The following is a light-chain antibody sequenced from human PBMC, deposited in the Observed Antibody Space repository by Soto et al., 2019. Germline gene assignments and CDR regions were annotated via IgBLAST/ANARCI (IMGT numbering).Light chain of an antibody. J-gene: IGKJ3*01. CDR1: QRVLYSSNNRSY. CDR3: QQYYSTPCT. Sequence: DTVITQSLYCLAVSLFDSAPINCKPSQRVLYSSNNRSYLAWYQQKAGQPPRLLIYGASTRESGVPDRFSGSGSGTEFTLTISGLQAEDVALYFCQQYYSTPCTFGPGTKVDIK. V-gene: IGKV4-1*01. CDR2: GAS.